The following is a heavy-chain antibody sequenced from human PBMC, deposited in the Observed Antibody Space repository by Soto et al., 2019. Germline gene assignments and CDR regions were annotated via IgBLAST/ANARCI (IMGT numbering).Heavy chain of an antibody. D-gene: IGHD3-22*01. J-gene: IGHJ1*01. CDR3: ARYYDTSNRPYFHH. Sequence: LTCAVSGGSISSTTYYWAWIRQPPGKGLEWVATIYYSGATYYNPSLKSRLTISIDTSKNQFSLRLSSVTAADTAMYYCARYYDTSNRPYFHHWGQGTRVTVSS. CDR2: IYYSGAT. V-gene: IGHV4-39*01. CDR1: GGSISSTTYY.